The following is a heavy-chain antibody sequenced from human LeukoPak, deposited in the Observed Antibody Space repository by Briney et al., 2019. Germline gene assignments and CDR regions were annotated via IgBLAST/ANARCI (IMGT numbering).Heavy chain of an antibody. Sequence: GGSLRLSCAASGFTFSSYAMSGVPQAPGKGREGGSAIIVSGGSTYYADSVKGRFTISRDNSKNPLYLQMNSLRAEDTAVYYCAKVRDYYDSSGYLDAFDIWGQGTMVTVSS. J-gene: IGHJ3*02. D-gene: IGHD3-22*01. CDR3: AKVRDYYDSSGYLDAFDI. CDR1: GFTFSSYA. V-gene: IGHV3-23*01. CDR2: IIVSGGST.